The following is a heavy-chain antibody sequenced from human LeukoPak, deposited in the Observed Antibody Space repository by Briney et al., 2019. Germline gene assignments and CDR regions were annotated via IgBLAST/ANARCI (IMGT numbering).Heavy chain of an antibody. CDR2: IKRKTDGGTT. J-gene: IGHJ4*02. CDR1: GFTFNDAW. CDR3: ATYTFGLVDS. D-gene: IGHD3-16*01. V-gene: IGHV3-15*01. Sequence: PGGSLRLSCAASGFTFNDAWMSWVRQAPGKGLEWVGRIKRKTDGGTTDYAAPVKGRFTISRDDSKNTLYLEMNSLKSDDTAMYYCATYTFGLVDSWGQGTLVTLSS.